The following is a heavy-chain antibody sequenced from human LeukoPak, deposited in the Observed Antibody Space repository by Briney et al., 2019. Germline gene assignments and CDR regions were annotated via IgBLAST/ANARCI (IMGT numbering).Heavy chain of an antibody. CDR3: ANEYFDY. Sequence: GGSLRPSCAASGFTFSSYSMNWVRQAPGKGLEWVSSISGSSSYIYYADSLKGRFTISRDNAKNSLYLQMNSLRAEDTAVYYCANEYFDYWGQGTLVTVSS. CDR1: GFTFSSYS. CDR2: ISGSSSYI. J-gene: IGHJ4*02. V-gene: IGHV3-21*01.